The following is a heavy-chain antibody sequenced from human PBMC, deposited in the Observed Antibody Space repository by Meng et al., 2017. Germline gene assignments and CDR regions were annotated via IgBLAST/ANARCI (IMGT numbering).Heavy chain of an antibody. CDR3: ASGSIAAAGVDY. CDR1: GYTFTGYY. J-gene: IGHJ4*01. D-gene: IGHD6-13*01. V-gene: IGHV1-2*06. CDR2: INPNSGGT. Sequence: SVTVSCKASGYTFTGYYLHWVRPAPGQGLEWMGRINPNSGGTNYAQKFQGRVTMTRDTSISTAYMELGRLRSDDAAVYYCASGSIAAAGVDYWGQGTLVTVSS.